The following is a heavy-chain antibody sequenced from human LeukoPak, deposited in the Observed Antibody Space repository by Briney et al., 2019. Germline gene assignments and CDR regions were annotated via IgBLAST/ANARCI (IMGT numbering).Heavy chain of an antibody. CDR1: GGSISSYY. CDR2: IYYSGST. Sequence: SETLSLTCTVSGGSISSYYWSWIRQPPGKGLEWIGYIYYSGSTDYNPSLKGRVTISVDTSKNQFSLKLSSVTAADTAVYYCARKRSSWFDPWGQGTLVTVSS. D-gene: IGHD6-19*01. J-gene: IGHJ5*02. CDR3: ARKRSSWFDP. V-gene: IGHV4-59*01.